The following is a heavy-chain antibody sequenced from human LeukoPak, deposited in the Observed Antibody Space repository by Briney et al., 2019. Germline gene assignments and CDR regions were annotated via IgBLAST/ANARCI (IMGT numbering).Heavy chain of an antibody. CDR3: TRVVPAARGIRWFDP. CDR1: GFTFGDYA. J-gene: IGHJ5*02. V-gene: IGHV3-49*04. D-gene: IGHD2-2*01. CDR2: IGSKAYGGTT. Sequence: GRSLRLSCTASGFTFGDYAMSWVRQAPGKGLEWVGFIGSKAYGGTTEYAASVKGRFTISRDDSKSIAYLQMNSLKTEDTAVYYCTRVVPAARGIRWFDPWGQGTLVTVSS.